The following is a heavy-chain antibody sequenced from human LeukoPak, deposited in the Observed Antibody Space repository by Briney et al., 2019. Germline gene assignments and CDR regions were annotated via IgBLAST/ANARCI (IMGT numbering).Heavy chain of an antibody. D-gene: IGHD6-13*01. J-gene: IGHJ3*02. CDR1: GYSISSSNW. Sequence: KPSDTLSLTCAVSGYSISSSNWWGWIRRPPGKGLEWIGYIYYSGSTNYNPSLKSRVTMSVDTSKNQFSLKLSSVTAADTAVYYCARSRHRGHAFDIWGQGTMVTVSS. CDR2: IYYSGST. V-gene: IGHV4-28*01. CDR3: ARSRHRGHAFDI.